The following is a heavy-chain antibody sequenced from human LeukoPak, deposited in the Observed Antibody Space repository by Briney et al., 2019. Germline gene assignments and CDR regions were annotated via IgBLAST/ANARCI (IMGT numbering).Heavy chain of an antibody. CDR2: IKQDGSEK. D-gene: IGHD5-18*01. V-gene: IGHV3-7*01. CDR1: GFTFSSYW. J-gene: IGHJ3*02. Sequence: GGSLRLSCAASGFTFSSYWMSWVRQAPGKGLEWVATIKQDGSEKYYVDSVEGRFTISRDYAKNSLYLQMNSLRAEDTAVYYCARESLDTAMDTVAFDIWGQGTMVTVPS. CDR3: ARESLDTAMDTVAFDI.